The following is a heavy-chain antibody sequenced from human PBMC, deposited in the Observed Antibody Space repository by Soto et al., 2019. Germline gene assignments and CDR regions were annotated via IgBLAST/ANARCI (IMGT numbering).Heavy chain of an antibody. V-gene: IGHV3-30*18. CDR2: ISYDGSNK. D-gene: IGHD3-10*01. J-gene: IGHJ5*02. Sequence: VQLVESGGGVVQPGRSLRLSCAASGFTFSSYGMHWVRQAPGKGLEWVAVISYDGSNKYYADSVKGRFTISRDNSKNTLYLQMNSLRAEDTAVYYCAKAEIGQNWFDPWGQGTLVTVSS. CDR3: AKAEIGQNWFDP. CDR1: GFTFSSYG.